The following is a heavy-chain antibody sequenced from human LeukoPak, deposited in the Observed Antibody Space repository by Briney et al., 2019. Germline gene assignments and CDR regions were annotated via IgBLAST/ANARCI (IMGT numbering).Heavy chain of an antibody. J-gene: IGHJ6*02. CDR1: GGSISSGVYC. Sequence: PSETLSLTCTVSGGSISSGVYCWRWIRQRPGEGLQWIGYIYYSGSTYYNPSLKSRVTISVDTSKNQFSLKLSSVTAADTAVYYCAREYISMVRGVIYYYYGMDVWGQGTTVTVSS. D-gene: IGHD3-10*01. CDR3: AREYISMVRGVIYYYYGMDV. CDR2: IYYSGST. V-gene: IGHV4-30-4*08.